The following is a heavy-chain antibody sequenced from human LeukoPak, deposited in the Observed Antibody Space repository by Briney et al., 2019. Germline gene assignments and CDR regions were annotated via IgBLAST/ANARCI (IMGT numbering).Heavy chain of an antibody. CDR3: ARDSPGGYRFDY. D-gene: IGHD1-26*01. CDR1: GGSISSGSYY. J-gene: IGHJ4*02. V-gene: IGHV4-61*02. CDR2: IYTSGST. Sequence: PSQTLSLTCTVSGGSISSGSYYWSWIRQPAGKGLEWIGRIYTSGSTNYNPSLKSRVTISVDTSKNQFSLKLSSVTAADTAVYYCARDSPGGYRFDYWGQGTLVTVSS.